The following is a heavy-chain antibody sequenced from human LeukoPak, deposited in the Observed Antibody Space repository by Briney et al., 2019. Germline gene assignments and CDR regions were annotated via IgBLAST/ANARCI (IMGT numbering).Heavy chain of an antibody. CDR3: ARSKRTPGSGMDV. D-gene: IGHD3-10*01. CDR2: IYYSGST. Sequence: PSETLSLTCAVYGGSISSYYWSWIRQPPGKGLEWIGYIYYSGSTNYNPSLKSRVTISVDTSKNQFSLKLSSVTAADTAVYYCARSKRTPGSGMDVWGQGTTVTVSS. V-gene: IGHV4-59*08. CDR1: GGSISSYY. J-gene: IGHJ6*02.